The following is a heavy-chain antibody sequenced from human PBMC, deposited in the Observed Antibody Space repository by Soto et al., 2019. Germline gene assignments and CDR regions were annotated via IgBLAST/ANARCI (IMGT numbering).Heavy chain of an antibody. V-gene: IGHV4-31*03. D-gene: IGHD3-22*01. CDR2: IYHSGDT. CDR3: ASTYSGYLDN. J-gene: IGHJ4*02. Sequence: QVQLQESGPGLVKPSQTLSLTCSVSGDSMGSGAYYWSWIRQHPGKGLEWIAYIYHSGDTHYNPSLRSRITISVDTSKNQFSLKLTSVTDADTAVYYCASTYSGYLDNWGQGTLVTVSS. CDR1: GDSMGSGAYY.